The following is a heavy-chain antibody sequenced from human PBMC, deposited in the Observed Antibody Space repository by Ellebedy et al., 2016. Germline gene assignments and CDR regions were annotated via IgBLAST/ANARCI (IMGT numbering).Heavy chain of an antibody. D-gene: IGHD1-26*01. CDR2: IWYDGSNK. J-gene: IGHJ4*02. Sequence: GESLKISCAASGFTFSSYGMHWVRQAPGKGLEWVAVIWYDGSNKYYADSVKGRFTISRDNSKNTLYLQMNSLRAEDTAVYYCASEGGIVGATGTRGYFDYWGQGTLVTVSS. CDR1: GFTFSSYG. V-gene: IGHV3-33*08. CDR3: ASEGGIVGATGTRGYFDY.